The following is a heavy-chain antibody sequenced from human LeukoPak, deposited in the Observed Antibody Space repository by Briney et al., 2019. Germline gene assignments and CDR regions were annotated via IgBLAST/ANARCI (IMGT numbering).Heavy chain of an antibody. CDR1: GFMFSDYF. CDR2: ISSNSKYT. CDR3: ARDNGNKYYFDY. Sequence: GGSLRLSCAASGFMFSDYFMSWIRQAPGKELEWISYISSNSKYTKCADSVKGRFTISRDNAKKSLYLQMNSLRAEDTAVYYCARDNGNKYYFDYWGQGTLVTVSS. D-gene: IGHD2-8*01. V-gene: IGHV3-11*05. J-gene: IGHJ4*02.